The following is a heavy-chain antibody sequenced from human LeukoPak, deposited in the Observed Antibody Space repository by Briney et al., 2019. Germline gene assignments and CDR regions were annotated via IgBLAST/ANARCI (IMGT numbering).Heavy chain of an antibody. V-gene: IGHV1-69*04. CDR2: IIPIFVIV. D-gene: IGHD3-22*01. J-gene: IGHJ4*02. Sequence: SVKVSCKASGGTLSSYALNWVRQAPGQGLEWIGRIIPIFVIVNYAQNFQGRVTITADKSTNTAYMELSSLRFEDTAFYYCARADSSGYSLDENFDYWGQGTLVTVSS. CDR3: ARADSSGYSLDENFDY. CDR1: GGTLSSYA.